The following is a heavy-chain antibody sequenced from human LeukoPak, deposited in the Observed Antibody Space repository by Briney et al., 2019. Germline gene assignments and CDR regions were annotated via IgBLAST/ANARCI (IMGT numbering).Heavy chain of an antibody. CDR3: ARSTPKPRYRNSGSYYGGIDY. Sequence: NPSETLSLTCAVYGGSFSGYYWSWIRQPPGKGLEWIGEINHSGSTNYNPSLKSRVTISVDTSKNQFSLKLSSVTAADTAVYYCARSTPKPRYRNSGSYYGGIDYWGQGTLVTVSS. CDR1: GGSFSGYY. D-gene: IGHD1-26*01. J-gene: IGHJ4*02. V-gene: IGHV4-34*01. CDR2: INHSGST.